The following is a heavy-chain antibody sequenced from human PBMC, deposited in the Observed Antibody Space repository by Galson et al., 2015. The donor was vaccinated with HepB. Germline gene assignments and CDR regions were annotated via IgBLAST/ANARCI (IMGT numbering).Heavy chain of an antibody. CDR1: GFTFSSYG. J-gene: IGHJ6*02. D-gene: IGHD6-13*01. V-gene: IGHV3-33*01. CDR3: ARDGRLAAAYYYGMDV. CDR2: IWYDGSNK. Sequence: SLRLSCAASGFTFSSYGMHWVRQAPGRGLEWVAVIWYDGSNKYYADSVKGRFTISRDNSKNTLYLQMNSLRAEDTAVYYCARDGRLAAAYYYGMDVWGQGTTVTVSS.